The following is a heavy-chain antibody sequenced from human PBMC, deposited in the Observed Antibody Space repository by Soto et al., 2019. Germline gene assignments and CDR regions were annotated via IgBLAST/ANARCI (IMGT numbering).Heavy chain of an antibody. CDR2: IGTAGDT. CDR1: GFTFSSYD. CDR3: ERTFVYSSIRLSYGMDV. V-gene: IGHV3-13*01. D-gene: IGHD6-13*01. Sequence: EVQLVESGGGLVQPGGSLRLSCAASGFTFSSYDMHWVRQATGKGLEWVSAIGTAGDTYYPGSVKGRFTISRENAKNSLYLQMNSLRAEDTAVYYCERTFVYSSIRLSYGMDVWGQGTTVTVSS. J-gene: IGHJ6*02.